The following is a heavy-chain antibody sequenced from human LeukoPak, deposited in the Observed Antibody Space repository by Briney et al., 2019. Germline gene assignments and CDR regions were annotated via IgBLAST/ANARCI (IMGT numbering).Heavy chain of an antibody. CDR1: GYTFTAYY. J-gene: IGHJ3*02. D-gene: IGHD5-18*01. Sequence: ASVKVSCKASGYTFTAYYMHWVRQAPGQGLEWMGWINPNSGGTNYAQKLQGRVTMTTDTSTSTAYMELRSLRSDDTAVYYCARAASTLLLYSYGSWAFDIWGQGTMVTVSS. CDR2: INPNSGGT. CDR3: ARAASTLLLYSYGSWAFDI. V-gene: IGHV1-2*02.